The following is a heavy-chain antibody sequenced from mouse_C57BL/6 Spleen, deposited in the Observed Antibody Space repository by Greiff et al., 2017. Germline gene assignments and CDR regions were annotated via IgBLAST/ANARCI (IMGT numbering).Heavy chain of an antibody. CDR2: IRNKANGYTT. CDR3: ARYDYDGSFDY. CDR1: GFTFTDYY. D-gene: IGHD2-4*01. V-gene: IGHV7-3*01. Sequence: EVKLVESGGGLVQPGGSLSLSCAASGFTFTDYYMSWVRQPPGKALEWLGFIRNKANGYTTEYSASVKGRFTISRDNSQSILYLQMNALRAEDSATYYCARYDYDGSFDYWGQGTTLTVSS. J-gene: IGHJ2*01.